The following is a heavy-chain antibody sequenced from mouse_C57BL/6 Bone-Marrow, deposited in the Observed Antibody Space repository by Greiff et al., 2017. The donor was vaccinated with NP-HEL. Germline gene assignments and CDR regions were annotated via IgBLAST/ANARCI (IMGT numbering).Heavy chain of an antibody. Sequence: QVQLQQPGAELVRPGSSVKLSCKASGYTFTSYWMHWVKQRPIQGLEWIGNIDPSDSETHYNQKFKDKATLTVDKSSSTAYMQLSSLTSEDSAVYYCARRRGLTYYFDDWGQGTTLTVSS. CDR2: IDPSDSET. J-gene: IGHJ2*01. CDR1: GYTFTSYW. V-gene: IGHV1-52*01. CDR3: ARRRGLTYYFDD. D-gene: IGHD2-4*01.